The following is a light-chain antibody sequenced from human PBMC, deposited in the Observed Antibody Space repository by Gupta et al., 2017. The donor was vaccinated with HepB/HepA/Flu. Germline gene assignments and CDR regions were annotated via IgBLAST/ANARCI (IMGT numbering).Light chain of an antibody. J-gene: IGLJ2*01. CDR3: SSYAGNDNLV. V-gene: IGLV2-8*01. Sequence: QSALTPPPSASGSPGQSVTISCTGTSSDVGGYNYVSWYQHHPGKAPKLMIFDVNKRPSGVPDRFSGSKSGTTASLTVSGLQAEDEGDYYCSSYAGNDNLVFGGGTKLTVL. CDR2: DVN. CDR1: SSDVGGYNY.